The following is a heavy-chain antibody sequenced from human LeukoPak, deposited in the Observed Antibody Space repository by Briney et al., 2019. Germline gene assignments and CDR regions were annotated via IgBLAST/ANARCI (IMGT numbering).Heavy chain of an antibody. V-gene: IGHV3-53*01. CDR2: IYSGGNT. CDR3: ARFPWAHCSEC. CDR1: GFTVSNNY. D-gene: IGHD2-15*01. J-gene: IGHJ3*01. Sequence: GGSLRLSCAAFGFTVSNNYMSWVRQAPGKGLEWVSVIYSGGNTYYTDSVKGRFAISRDNSKNTVFLQMNSLRAEDAAVYYCARFPWAHCSECWGQGTMVTVSS.